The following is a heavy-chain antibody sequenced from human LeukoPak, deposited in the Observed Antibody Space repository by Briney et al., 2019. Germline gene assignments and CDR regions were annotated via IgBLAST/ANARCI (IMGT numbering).Heavy chain of an antibody. Sequence: PSETLSLTCSVSGGSISSSRSYWGWIRQPPGKGLEWIGNIHHDGITYYNPSLKSRVTISLDPSKNQFSLKLTSVAAADTALYHCARVHYYDASDYSTSNWFDPWGQGTLVTVSS. CDR3: ARVHYYDASDYSTSNWFDP. V-gene: IGHV4-39*07. D-gene: IGHD3-22*01. J-gene: IGHJ5*02. CDR1: GGSISSSRSY. CDR2: IHHDGIT.